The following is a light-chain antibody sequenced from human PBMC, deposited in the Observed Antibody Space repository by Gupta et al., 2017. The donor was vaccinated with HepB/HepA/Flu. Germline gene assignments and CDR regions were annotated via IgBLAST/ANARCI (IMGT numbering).Light chain of an antibody. CDR3: ATWDDSLSGWV. Sequence: QSVLTHPPSASGTPGQRVTISCSGSTSNIGGNYVCWYQQLPGKAPKLLIYRNTQRPSGVPDRFSGSKSGTSASLAISGLRSDDEADYYCATWDDSLSGWVFGGGTRVTVL. J-gene: IGLJ3*02. CDR1: TSNIGGNY. CDR2: RNT. V-gene: IGLV1-47*01.